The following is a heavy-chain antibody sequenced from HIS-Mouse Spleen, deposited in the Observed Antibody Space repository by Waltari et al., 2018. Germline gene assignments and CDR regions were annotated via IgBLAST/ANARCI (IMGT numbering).Heavy chain of an antibody. CDR2: IHHSGST. CDR3: ARAPGALDAFDI. Sequence: QVQLQESGPGLVKPSETLSLTCTVSGYSISSGYYWGWIRQPPGKGLEWVGSIHHSGSTYYNPSLKSRVTISVDTSKNQFSLKLSSVTAADTAVYYCARAPGALDAFDIWGQGTMVTVSS. V-gene: IGHV4-38-2*02. J-gene: IGHJ3*02. CDR1: GYSISSGYY. D-gene: IGHD7-27*01.